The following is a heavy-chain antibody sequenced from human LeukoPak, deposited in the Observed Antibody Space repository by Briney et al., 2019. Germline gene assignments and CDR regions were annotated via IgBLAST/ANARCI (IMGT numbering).Heavy chain of an antibody. J-gene: IGHJ4*02. CDR2: ISGTGGST. CDR1: GFTFSSYS. CDR3: ARVHLGRIPSDY. Sequence: GGSLRLSCAASGFTFSSYSMSWVRQAPGKGLEWVSGISGTGGSTYYADSVKGRFTISRDNSKNTLYLQMNSLRAEDTAVYYCARVHLGRIPSDYWGQGTLVTVSS. D-gene: IGHD2-15*01. V-gene: IGHV3-23*01.